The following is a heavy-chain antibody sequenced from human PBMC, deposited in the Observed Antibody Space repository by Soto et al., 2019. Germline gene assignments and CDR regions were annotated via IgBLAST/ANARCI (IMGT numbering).Heavy chain of an antibody. CDR2: ITYDGSNQ. CDR1: GFIFSSYT. D-gene: IGHD1-26*01. CDR3: ARAPSGRSPAFDF. Sequence: GGSLRLSCAASGFIFSSYTMHWVRQAPGKGLEWVGVITYDGSNQYYADSVKGRFTISRDNSRNMLFLQMNSLRPDDTAVYYCARAPSGRSPAFDFWGPGTLVTVSS. J-gene: IGHJ4*02. V-gene: IGHV3-30-3*01.